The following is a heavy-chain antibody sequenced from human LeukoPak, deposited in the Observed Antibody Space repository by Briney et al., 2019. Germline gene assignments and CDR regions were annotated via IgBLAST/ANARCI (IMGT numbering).Heavy chain of an antibody. CDR3: ARDLGTAHPPYYDFWSGYQTYYYYGMNV. Sequence: SVKVSCKASGGTFSNYAINWVRQAPGQGLEWMGGIIPIFGTAHYSQKFQGRVTITADESTSTAYMELSSLRSEDTAVYYCARDLGTAHPPYYDFWSGYQTYYYYGMNVWGQGTTVTVSS. J-gene: IGHJ6*02. V-gene: IGHV1-69*13. CDR1: GGTFSNYA. CDR2: IIPIFGTA. D-gene: IGHD3-3*01.